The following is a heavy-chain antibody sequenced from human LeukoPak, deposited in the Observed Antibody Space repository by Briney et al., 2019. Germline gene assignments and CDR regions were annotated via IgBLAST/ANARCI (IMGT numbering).Heavy chain of an antibody. Sequence: PGGSLRLSCAASGFTFSRYSMNWVRQAPGKGLEWVSSISISSNYIYYTDSVKGRFTISRDNAKNSLYLQMNSLRAEDTAVYYCAREEGIAVLDLWGQGTLVTVSS. V-gene: IGHV3-21*01. D-gene: IGHD6-19*01. CDR2: ISISSNYI. CDR3: AREEGIAVLDL. J-gene: IGHJ5*02. CDR1: GFTFSRYS.